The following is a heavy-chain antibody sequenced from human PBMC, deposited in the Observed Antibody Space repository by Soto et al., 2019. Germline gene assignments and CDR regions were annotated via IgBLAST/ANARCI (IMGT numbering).Heavy chain of an antibody. CDR3: ARHGFGPLHGLVDV. V-gene: IGHV4-59*08. CDR1: GGSITNYY. J-gene: IGHJ6*02. Sequence: QVQLQESGPGLVKPSETLSLTCTVSGGSITNYYCSWFRQPPGKGLEWIGYINYDGYSAYNLSLKMRAPLSMAASKTHSSLMLASATATDTAVYYCARHGFGPLHGLVDVWGPGTTVIVSS. D-gene: IGHD3-10*01. CDR2: INYDGYS.